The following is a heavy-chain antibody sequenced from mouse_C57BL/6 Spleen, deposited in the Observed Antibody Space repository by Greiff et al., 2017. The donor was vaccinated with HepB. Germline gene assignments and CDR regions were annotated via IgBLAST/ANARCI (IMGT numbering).Heavy chain of an antibody. CDR2: ISSGSSTI. CDR1: GFTFSDYG. V-gene: IGHV5-17*01. Sequence: EVHLVESGGGLVKPGGSLKLSCAASGFTFSDYGMHWVRQAPEKGLEWVAYISSGSSTIYYADTVKGRFTISRDNAKNTLFLQMTSLRSEDTAMYYCARGGYLGYWGQGTTLTVSS. CDR3: ARGGYLGY. J-gene: IGHJ2*01.